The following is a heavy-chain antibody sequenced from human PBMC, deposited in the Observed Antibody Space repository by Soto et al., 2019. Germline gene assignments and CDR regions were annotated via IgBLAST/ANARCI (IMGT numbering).Heavy chain of an antibody. Sequence: QVQLQESGPGLVKPSETLSLTCTVSGGSISSYYWSWIRQHPGKGLEWIGYIYYSGSTNYNPSLKSRVTISVDTSKNQFSLKLSSVTAADTAVYYCARDPMVRGAPGSYDYWGQGTLVTVSS. CDR2: IYYSGST. CDR3: ARDPMVRGAPGSYDY. D-gene: IGHD3-10*01. CDR1: GGSISSYY. V-gene: IGHV4-59*01. J-gene: IGHJ4*02.